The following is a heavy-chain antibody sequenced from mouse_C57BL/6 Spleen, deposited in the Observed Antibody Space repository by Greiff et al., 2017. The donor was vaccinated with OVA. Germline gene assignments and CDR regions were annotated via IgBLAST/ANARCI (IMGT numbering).Heavy chain of an antibody. V-gene: IGHV5-6*02. Sequence: EVKLVESGGDLVKPGGSLKLSCAASGFTFSSYGMSWVRQTPDKRLEWVATISSGGSYTYYPDSVKGRFTISRDNAKNTLYLQMSSLKSEDTAMYYCARRYSNYGFAYWGQGTLVTVSA. J-gene: IGHJ3*01. CDR2: ISSGGSYT. CDR3: ARRYSNYGFAY. D-gene: IGHD2-5*01. CDR1: GFTFSSYG.